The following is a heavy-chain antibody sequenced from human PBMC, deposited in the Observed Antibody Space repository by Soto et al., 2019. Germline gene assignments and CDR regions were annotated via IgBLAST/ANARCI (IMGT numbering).Heavy chain of an antibody. CDR3: ASGRIAAAVTDYYYGMDV. J-gene: IGHJ6*02. D-gene: IGHD6-13*01. CDR1: GYTFTSYG. Sequence: ASVKVSCKASGYTFTSYGVIWVRQAPGQGLEWMGWISAYNGNTNYAQKLQGRVTMTTDTSTSTAYMELGSLRSDDTAVYYCASGRIAAAVTDYYYGMDVWGQGTTVPVSS. CDR2: ISAYNGNT. V-gene: IGHV1-18*01.